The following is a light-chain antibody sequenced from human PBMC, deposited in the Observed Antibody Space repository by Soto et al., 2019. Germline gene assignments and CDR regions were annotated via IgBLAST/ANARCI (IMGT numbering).Light chain of an antibody. J-gene: IGLJ1*01. CDR1: SSNIGSNT. V-gene: IGLV1-44*01. CDR3: AAWDDSLNGDV. CDR2: SNN. Sequence: QSVLTQPPSASGTPGQRVTISCSGSSSNIGSNTVNWYQQLPGTAPELLIYSNNQRPSGVPDRFSGSKSGTSSSLAISGLQSEDEADYYCAAWDDSLNGDVFGTGTQLTVL.